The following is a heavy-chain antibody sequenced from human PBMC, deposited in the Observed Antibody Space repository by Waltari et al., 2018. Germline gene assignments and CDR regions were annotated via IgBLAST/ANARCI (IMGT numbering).Heavy chain of an antibody. CDR3: AKDRCTNGVCWDDY. CDR1: GFTFSNYA. Sequence: EVQVLESGGGLVQPGGSLRLSCAAYGFTFSNYAMSWVRQAPGKGVEWSSRMVGSAINTVYADAVRGRFTISRDNSKNTLYLQRNSLRADDTAVYYCAKDRCTNGVCWDDYWGQGTLVTVSS. D-gene: IGHD2-8*01. J-gene: IGHJ4*02. CDR2: MVGSAINT. V-gene: IGHV3-23*01.